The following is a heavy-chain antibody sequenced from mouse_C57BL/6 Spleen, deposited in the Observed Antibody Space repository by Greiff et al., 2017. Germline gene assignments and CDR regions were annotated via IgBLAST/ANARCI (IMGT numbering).Heavy chain of an antibody. D-gene: IGHD2-3*01. CDR1: GFTFSDYY. CDR2: INYDGSST. V-gene: IGHV5-16*01. CDR3: AREGAYDDGYYLAY. J-gene: IGHJ3*01. Sequence: EVKVVESEGGLVQPGSSMKLSCTASGFTFSDYYMAWVRQVPEQGLEWVANINYDGSSTYYLDSLKSRFIISRDNAKNILYLQMSSLKSEDTATYYCAREGAYDDGYYLAYWGQGTLVTVSA.